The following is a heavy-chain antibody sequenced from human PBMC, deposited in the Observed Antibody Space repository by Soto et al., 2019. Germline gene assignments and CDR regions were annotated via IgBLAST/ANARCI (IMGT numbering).Heavy chain of an antibody. V-gene: IGHV1-69*06. CDR3: ARDLEFRDGNISHLDF. J-gene: IGHJ4*02. CDR2: IIPIIGTP. CDR1: EGTFNNHV. D-gene: IGHD3-10*01. Sequence: QVHLVQSGAEVKKPGSSVKVACKASEGTFNNHVFNWVRQAPGQGLEWMGGIIPIIGTPNHAQRFQGRVTISADKSTRTVYLELRSLRSDDTAVYYCARDLEFRDGNISHLDFWGQGTLVTVSS.